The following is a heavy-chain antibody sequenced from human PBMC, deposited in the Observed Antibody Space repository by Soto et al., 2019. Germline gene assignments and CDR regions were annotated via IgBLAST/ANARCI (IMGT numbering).Heavy chain of an antibody. J-gene: IGHJ5*02. Sequence: EVQLLESGGGLVQPGGSLRLSCAASGFTFSSYAMSWVRQAPGKGLEWVSAISGSGGSTYYADSVKGRFTISRYNSKNTLYVQMNSLRVEDTAVYYCAKGGNGWFDPWGQGTLVTVSS. V-gene: IGHV3-23*01. CDR3: AKGGNGWFDP. CDR1: GFTFSSYA. D-gene: IGHD3-10*01. CDR2: ISGSGGST.